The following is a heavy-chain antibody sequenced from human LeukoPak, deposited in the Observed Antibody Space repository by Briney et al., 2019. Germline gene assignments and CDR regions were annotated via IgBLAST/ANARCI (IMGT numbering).Heavy chain of an antibody. CDR3: ARDTHYDILTGYSTKDY. CDR2: ISYDGSNK. V-gene: IGHV3-30*04. Sequence: PTGRSLRLLCAASGLTFSSYAMHWVRQAPGKGLEWVAVISYDGSNKYYADSVKGRFTISRDNSKNTLYLQMNSLRAEDTAVYYCARDTHYDILTGYSTKDYWGQGTLVTVSS. CDR1: GLTFSSYA. J-gene: IGHJ4*02. D-gene: IGHD3-9*01.